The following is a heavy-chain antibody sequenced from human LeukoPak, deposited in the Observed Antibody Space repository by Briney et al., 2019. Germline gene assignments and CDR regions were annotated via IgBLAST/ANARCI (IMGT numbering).Heavy chain of an antibody. CDR2: IRYDGNSE. D-gene: IGHD5-12*01. CDR3: ARDPVDIAATTMDY. CDR1: GFTFRNYG. J-gene: IGHJ4*02. V-gene: IGHV3-30*02. Sequence: QSGGSLRLSCAASGFTFRNYGMHWVRQAPGKGLEWVAFIRYDGNSENYADSVKGRFTISRDNSLSTLSLQMNSLRAEDTALYYCARDPVDIAATTMDYWGQGTLVTVSS.